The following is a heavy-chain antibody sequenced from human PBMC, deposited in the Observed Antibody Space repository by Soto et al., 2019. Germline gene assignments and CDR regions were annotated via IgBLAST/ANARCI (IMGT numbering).Heavy chain of an antibody. Sequence: QVQLVQSGAEVKKPGASVKVSCRASGYTFTSYDINWVRQATGQGLEWMGWMNPNSGNTGYAQKFQGRVTMTRNTSISTAYMALSSLTSDDTAVYYCAGSSNDYGDRHWGQGTLVTVSS. D-gene: IGHD4-17*01. CDR2: MNPNSGNT. CDR1: GYTFTSYD. CDR3: AGSSNDYGDRH. J-gene: IGHJ4*02. V-gene: IGHV1-8*01.